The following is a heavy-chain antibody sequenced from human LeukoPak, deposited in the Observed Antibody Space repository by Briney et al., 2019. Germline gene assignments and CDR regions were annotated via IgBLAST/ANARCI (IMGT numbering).Heavy chain of an antibody. J-gene: IGHJ5*02. V-gene: IGHV1-8*03. D-gene: IGHD3-16*01. CDR1: GYTFTSYD. CDR3: ARGLSWAVDNWFDP. CDR2: MNPNSGNT. Sequence: ASVKVSCKASGYTFTSYDINWVRQATGQGLEWMGWMNPNSGNTGYAQKFQGRVTITRNTSISTAYMELSSLRSEDTAVYYCARGLSWAVDNWFDPWGQGTLVTVSS.